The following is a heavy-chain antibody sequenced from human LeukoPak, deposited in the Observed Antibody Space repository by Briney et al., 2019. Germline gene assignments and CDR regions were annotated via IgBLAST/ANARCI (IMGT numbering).Heavy chain of an antibody. V-gene: IGHV3-7*01. CDR1: GFTFSTYW. D-gene: IGHD6-6*01. CDR3: ARNPGIAARRGNYYYMDS. CDR2: IKQDGSEK. J-gene: IGHJ4*02. Sequence: GGSLRLSCAASGFTFSTYWMTWVRQAPGKGLEWVANIKQDGSEKYYVDSVKGRFTISRDNAKNSLYLQMNSLRAEDTAVYYCARNPGIAARRGNYYYMDSWGQGTLVTVSS.